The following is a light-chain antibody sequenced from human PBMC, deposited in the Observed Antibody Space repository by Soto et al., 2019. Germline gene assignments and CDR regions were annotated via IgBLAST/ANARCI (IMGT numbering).Light chain of an antibody. V-gene: IGKV1-8*01. J-gene: IGKJ3*01. CDR2: AAS. Sequence: AIRMTQSPSSLSASTGDRVTITCRASLGISSYLAWYQQKPGKAPKLLIYAASTLQSGVPSRFSGSGSGTDFTLTISCLQSEDFATYYCQQYYSYPRTFGPGTKVDIK. CDR1: LGISSY. CDR3: QQYYSYPRT.